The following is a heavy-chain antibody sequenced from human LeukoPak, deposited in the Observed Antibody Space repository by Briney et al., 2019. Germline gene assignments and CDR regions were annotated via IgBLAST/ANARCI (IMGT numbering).Heavy chain of an antibody. V-gene: IGHV3-53*01. J-gene: IGHJ4*02. CDR1: GFTVSSNY. D-gene: IGHD3-10*01. Sequence: GGSLRLSCAASGFTVSSNYMSWVRQAPGKGLEWVSVIYSGGSTYYADSVKGRFTISRDNSKNTLYLQMNSLRAEDTAVYYCASSGYGSGSYYNDYWGQGTLVTVSS. CDR2: IYSGGST. CDR3: ASSGYGSGSYYNDY.